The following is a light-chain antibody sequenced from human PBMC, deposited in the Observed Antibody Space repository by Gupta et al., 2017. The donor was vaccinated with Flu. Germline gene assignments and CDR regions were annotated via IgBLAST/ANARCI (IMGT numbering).Light chain of an antibody. CDR3: ASYTATSTWV. CDR2: EVT. V-gene: IGLV2-14*01. Sequence: QSALTQSASVSGSPGQSITIYCSGPSSDVGGYNYVSWYQQHPGKAPNLMIYEVTDRPSGVSNRFSGSKSGNTASLTISGLQAEDEADYFCASYTATSTWVFGGGTKLTVL. CDR1: SSDVGGYNY. J-gene: IGLJ3*02.